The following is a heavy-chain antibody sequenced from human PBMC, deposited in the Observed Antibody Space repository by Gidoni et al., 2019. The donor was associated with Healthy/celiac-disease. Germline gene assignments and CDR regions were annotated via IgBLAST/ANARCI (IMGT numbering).Heavy chain of an antibody. J-gene: IGHJ4*02. CDR3: ARMYYYDSSGLYYFDY. V-gene: IGHV1-69*04. CDR1: GGTSRSYA. CDR2: IITIIGIA. D-gene: IGHD3-22*01. Sequence: QVQLVPSGAAVKKPGSSVTCSCMPSGGTSRSYAFRWVLQAPGQGLEWMGRIITIIGIANYAQKFKGRVTSTADKSTSTAYMELSSLRSEDTAVYYWARMYYYDSSGLYYFDYWGQGTLVTVSS.